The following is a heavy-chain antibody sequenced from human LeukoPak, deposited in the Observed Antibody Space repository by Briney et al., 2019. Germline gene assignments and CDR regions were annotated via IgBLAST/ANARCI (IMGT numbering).Heavy chain of an antibody. CDR2: ISAYNGNT. V-gene: IGHV1-18*04. J-gene: IGHJ3*02. Sequence: ASVKVSCKASGYTFTSYYIHWVRQAPGQGLEWMGWISAYNGNTNYAQKLQGRVTMTTDTSTSTAYMELRSLRSDDTAVYYCARSPLTKYYDFQDAFDIWGQGTMVTVSS. CDR3: ARSPLTKYYDFQDAFDI. D-gene: IGHD3-3*01. CDR1: GYTFTSYY.